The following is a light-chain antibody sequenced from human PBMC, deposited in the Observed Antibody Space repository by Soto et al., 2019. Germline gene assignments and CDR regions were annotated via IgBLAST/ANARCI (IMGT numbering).Light chain of an antibody. CDR2: DVS. V-gene: IGLV2-14*01. CDR3: SSYTGSSTVV. J-gene: IGLJ2*01. CDR1: ISDVGGYNY. Sequence: QSALTQPASVSGSPGQSITISCTGTISDVGGYNYVSWYQQHPGKAPKLMIYDVSNRPSGVSNRFSGSKSGNTDSLTISGRQAEDDAYYYCSSYTGSSTVVIGGGTKLAVL.